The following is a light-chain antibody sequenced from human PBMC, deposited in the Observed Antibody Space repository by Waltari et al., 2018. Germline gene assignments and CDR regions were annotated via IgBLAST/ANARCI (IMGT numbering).Light chain of an antibody. J-gene: IGLJ3*02. CDR1: SGHRRHV. V-gene: IGLV4-69*01. CDR3: QTGGHGTWV. CDR2: VNSDGSH. Sequence: QLVLTQSPSASAPLGASVKLTCTLSSGHRRHVIAWLQQQTKKGPRYLMKVNSDGSHNKGDEIPARFSGSSSGAERYLTISSLQSEDEADYYCQTGGHGTWVFGGGTKLTVL.